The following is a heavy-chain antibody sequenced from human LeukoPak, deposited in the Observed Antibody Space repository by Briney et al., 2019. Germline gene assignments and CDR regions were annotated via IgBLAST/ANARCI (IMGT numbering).Heavy chain of an antibody. Sequence: SETLSLTCTVSGGSISSYYWSWIRQPPGKGLEWIGYIYYSGSTNYNPSLKSRVTISVDTSKNQFSLKLSSVTAADTAVYYCARHEGIVGATKYFDLWSRGTLVTVSS. CDR1: GGSISSYY. CDR3: ARHEGIVGATKYFDL. V-gene: IGHV4-59*08. CDR2: IYYSGST. J-gene: IGHJ2*01. D-gene: IGHD1-26*01.